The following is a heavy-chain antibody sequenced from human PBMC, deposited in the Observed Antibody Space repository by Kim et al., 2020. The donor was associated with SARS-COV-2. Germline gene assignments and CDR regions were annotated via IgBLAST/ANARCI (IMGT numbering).Heavy chain of an antibody. CDR3: ARGGGDGDYVFDY. V-gene: IGHV4-59*01. Sequence: SETLSLTCTVSGGSISSYYWSWIRQRPGKGLEWIGYIYYSGSTNYNPSLKSRVTISVDTSKNQFSLKLSSVTAADTAVYYCARGGGDGDYVFDYWGQGTLVTVSS. D-gene: IGHD4-17*01. CDR2: IYYSGST. J-gene: IGHJ4*02. CDR1: GGSISSYY.